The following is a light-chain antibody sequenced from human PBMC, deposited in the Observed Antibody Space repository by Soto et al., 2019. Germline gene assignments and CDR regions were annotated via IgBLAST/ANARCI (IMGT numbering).Light chain of an antibody. J-gene: IGKJ1*01. Sequence: IQMTQSPSPLSASVGDRVAITCRASQSIGIWLAWYQKKPGKAPRFLIYKASTLQTGVPSRFSGSGSGTEFTLTISSLQPDDFATYYCQQYNDYSWTFGQGTKVEIK. V-gene: IGKV1-5*03. CDR3: QQYNDYSWT. CDR2: KAS. CDR1: QSIGIW.